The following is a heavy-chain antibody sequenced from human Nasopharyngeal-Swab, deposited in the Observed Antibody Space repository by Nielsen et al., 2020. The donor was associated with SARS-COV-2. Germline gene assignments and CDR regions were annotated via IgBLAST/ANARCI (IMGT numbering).Heavy chain of an antibody. V-gene: IGHV3-33*01. CDR3: ARDFPFGGDVVY. CDR2: IWYDGSNK. CDR1: GFTFSSYG. Sequence: GGSLRLSCAASGFTFSSYGMHWVHQAPGKGLEWVAVIWYDGSNKYYADSVKGRFTISRDNSKNTLYLQMNSLRAEDTAVYYCARDFPFGGDVVYWGQGTLVTVSS. J-gene: IGHJ4*02. D-gene: IGHD3-10*01.